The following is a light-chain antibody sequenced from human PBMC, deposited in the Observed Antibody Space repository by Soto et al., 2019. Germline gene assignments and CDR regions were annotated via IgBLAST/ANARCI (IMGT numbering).Light chain of an antibody. V-gene: IGKV1-5*03. J-gene: IGKJ1*01. Sequence: DIQMTQSRSTLSGSVGDRVSITCRASQTISSWLAWYQHKPGKAPKLLIYKASTLKSGVPSRFRGTGSGTAFTLTISSLQPDDFATYHCQHYISYLEAVVQGT. CDR2: KAS. CDR3: QHYISYLEA. CDR1: QTISSW.